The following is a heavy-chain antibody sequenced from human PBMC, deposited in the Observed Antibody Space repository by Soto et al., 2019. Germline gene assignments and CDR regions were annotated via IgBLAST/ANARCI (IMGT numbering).Heavy chain of an antibody. V-gene: IGHV4-59*01. CDR2: IYYSGST. J-gene: IGHJ6*02. CDR3: ARAQGDSSGYFGPLAYYYYGMDV. D-gene: IGHD3-22*01. CDR1: GGYSSGYD. Sequence: SETQCLTCSVAGGYSSGYDGSWIRQKTGKGLEWIGYIYYSGSTNYNPSLKSRVTISVDTSKNQFSLKLSSVTAADTAVYYCARAQGDSSGYFGPLAYYYYGMDVWGQGTTVTVSS.